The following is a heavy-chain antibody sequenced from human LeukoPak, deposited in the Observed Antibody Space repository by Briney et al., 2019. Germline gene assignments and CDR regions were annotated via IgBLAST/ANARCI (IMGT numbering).Heavy chain of an antibody. Sequence: SETLSLTCTVSGYSISSGYYWGWIRQPPGKGLEWIGSIYHSGSTYYNPSLKSRVTISVDTSKNQFSLKLSSVTAADTAVYYCARYGEQQLVYYFDYWGQGTLVTVSS. CDR2: IYHSGST. J-gene: IGHJ4*02. CDR1: GYSISSGYY. D-gene: IGHD6-13*01. CDR3: ARYGEQQLVYYFDY. V-gene: IGHV4-38-2*02.